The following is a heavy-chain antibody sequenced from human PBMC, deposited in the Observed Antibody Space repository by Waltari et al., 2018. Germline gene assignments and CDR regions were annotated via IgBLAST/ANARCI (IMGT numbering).Heavy chain of an antibody. CDR3: AKDKRGGYKGNWFDP. Sequence: EVRLVESGGGLVQPGKSLTLSCLVSGFRFDDFAMHWVRQPPGKGLQWVSGISWNIRSIGYAESLKGRFTVSRDNARNSLYLQMTSLTHEDTAVYYCAKDKRGGYKGNWFDPWGQGTLVIVSS. V-gene: IGHV3-9*01. CDR2: ISWNIRSI. D-gene: IGHD6-25*01. J-gene: IGHJ5*02. CDR1: GFRFDDFA.